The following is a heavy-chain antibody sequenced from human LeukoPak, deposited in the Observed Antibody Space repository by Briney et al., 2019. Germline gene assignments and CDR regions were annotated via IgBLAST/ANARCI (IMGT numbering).Heavy chain of an antibody. V-gene: IGHV4-61*01. D-gene: IGHD6-19*01. J-gene: IGHJ4*02. CDR1: GDSISSTNYY. Sequence: KPSETLSLTCTVSGDSISSTNYYWSWIRQPPGKGLEWIGYIYYSGSTNYNPSLKSRVTISVDTSKNQFSLKLSSVTAADTAVYYCARRLSQWLVGDYFDYWGQGTLVTVSS. CDR3: ARRLSQWLVGDYFDY. CDR2: IYYSGST.